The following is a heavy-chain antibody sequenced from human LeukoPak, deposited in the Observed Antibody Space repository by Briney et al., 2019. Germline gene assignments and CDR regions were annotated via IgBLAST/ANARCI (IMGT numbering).Heavy chain of an antibody. D-gene: IGHD3-22*01. CDR2: ISGSGGST. CDR1: GFTFSSYA. J-gene: IGHJ4*02. V-gene: IGHV3-23*01. Sequence: GGSLRLSCAASGFTFSSYAMSWVRQAPGKGLEWVSAISGSGGSTYYADSVKGRFTISRDNSKNTLYLQMNSLRAEDTAVYYSAKDRYYDSSGYWYFDYWGQGTLVTVSS. CDR3: AKDRYYDSSGYWYFDY.